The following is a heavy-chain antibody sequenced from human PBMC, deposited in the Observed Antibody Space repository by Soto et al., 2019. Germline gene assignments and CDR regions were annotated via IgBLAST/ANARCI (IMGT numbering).Heavy chain of an antibody. V-gene: IGHV3-48*02. J-gene: IGHJ4*02. CDR1: GFTFSNYN. CDR2: IRGDSSGI. CDR3: ARDLNWSSDY. Sequence: EVQLVESGGGLVQPGGSLRLSCAASGFTFSNYNMNWIRQAPGKGLGWVSCIRGDSSGIYYADSVRGRFTMSRDNAKNSLYLQMNSLTDEDTAVYCCARDLNWSSDYWGQGILVAVSS.